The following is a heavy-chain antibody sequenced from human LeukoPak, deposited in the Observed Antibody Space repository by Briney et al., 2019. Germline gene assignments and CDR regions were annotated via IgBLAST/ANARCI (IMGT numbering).Heavy chain of an antibody. J-gene: IGHJ4*02. CDR2: IYYSGST. CDR1: GGSVSSGSYY. CDR3: TRHGTLGSITYPLDY. D-gene: IGHD3-16*01. Sequence: PSETLSLTCTVSGGSVSSGSYYWSWIRQPPGKGLEWIGYIYYSGSTNYNPSLKSRVTISVDTSKNQFSLKLSSVTAADTAVYYCTRHGTLGSITYPLDYWGQGTLVAVSS. V-gene: IGHV4-61*01.